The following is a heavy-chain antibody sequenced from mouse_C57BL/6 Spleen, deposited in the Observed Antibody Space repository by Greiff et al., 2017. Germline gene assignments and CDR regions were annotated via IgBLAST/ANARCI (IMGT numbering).Heavy chain of an antibody. V-gene: IGHV3-6*01. Sequence: ESGPGLVKPSQSLSLTCSVTGYSITSGYYWNWIRQFPGNKLEWMGYISYDGSNNYNPSLKNRISITRDTSKNQFFLKLNSVTTEDTATYYCARDVGSYWYFDVWGTGTTVTVSS. J-gene: IGHJ1*03. CDR2: ISYDGSN. D-gene: IGHD2-14*01. CDR3: ARDVGSYWYFDV. CDR1: GYSITSGYY.